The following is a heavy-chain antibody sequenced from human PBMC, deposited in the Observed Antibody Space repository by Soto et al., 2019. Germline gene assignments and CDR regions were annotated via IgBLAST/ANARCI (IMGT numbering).Heavy chain of an antibody. J-gene: IGHJ4*02. CDR3: TTSVLVAAFDY. D-gene: IGHD2-15*01. CDR1: DFSFSNAW. Sequence: EVQLVESGGGLVKPGGSLRLSCAASDFSFSNAWMNWVRQAPGKGLEWVGRIKSKTDGGTTEDAAPVKGIFTISRDDSKNTLYLQMNSLTTEDTAVYYCTTSVLVAAFDYWCQGTLVTVSS. V-gene: IGHV3-15*07. CDR2: IKSKTDGGTT.